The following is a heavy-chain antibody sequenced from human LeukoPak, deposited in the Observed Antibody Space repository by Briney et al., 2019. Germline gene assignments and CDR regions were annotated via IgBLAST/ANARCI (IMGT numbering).Heavy chain of an antibody. Sequence: SETLSLTCAVYGGSFSGYYWSWIRQPPGKGLEWIGEINHSGSTNYNPTLKSRVTISVDTSKNQFSLKLSSVTAADTAVYYCAGGGGYKDRLDYWGQGTLVTVSS. V-gene: IGHV4-34*01. CDR3: AGGGGYKDRLDY. D-gene: IGHD5-24*01. CDR2: INHSGST. J-gene: IGHJ4*02. CDR1: GGSFSGYY.